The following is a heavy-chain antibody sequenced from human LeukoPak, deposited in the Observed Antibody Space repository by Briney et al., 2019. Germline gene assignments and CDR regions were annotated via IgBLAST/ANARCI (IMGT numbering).Heavy chain of an antibody. CDR3: ARVERCSSTSCYKRGGDAFDI. V-gene: IGHV3-21*01. Sequence: GGSLRLSCAASGFTFSSYSMNWVRQAPGKGLEWVSSISSSSSYIYYADSVKGRFTISRDNAKNSLYLQMNGLRAEDTAVYYCARVERCSSTSCYKRGGDAFDIWGQGTMVTVSS. D-gene: IGHD2-2*02. J-gene: IGHJ3*02. CDR1: GFTFSSYS. CDR2: ISSSSSYI.